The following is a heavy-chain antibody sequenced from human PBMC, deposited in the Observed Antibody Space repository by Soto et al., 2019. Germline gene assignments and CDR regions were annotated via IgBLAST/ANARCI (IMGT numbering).Heavy chain of an antibody. CDR1: GDTFSNFD. Sequence: ASVKVSCKASGDTFSNFDFNWVRQATGQGPEWIGRMYPNNGQTAYARTFQGRVTMTWNCSTSTAYMELSSLTSEDTAVYYCATMIRGLIHWLDPWGQGTLVTVSS. J-gene: IGHJ5*02. CDR2: MYPNNGQT. CDR3: ATMIRGLIHWLDP. D-gene: IGHD3-16*01. V-gene: IGHV1-8*01.